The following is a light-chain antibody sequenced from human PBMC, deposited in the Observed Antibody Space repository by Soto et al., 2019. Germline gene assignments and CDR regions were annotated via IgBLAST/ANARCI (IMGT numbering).Light chain of an antibody. V-gene: IGKV1-5*03. CDR2: KAS. Sequence: DIQMTQSPSTLSTYVGVRVTITCRASESIDAWLAWYQQKPGKAPKLLINKASILESGVPPRFSGSRSGTEFTLTINGRQPDDFATYYCQQYKTYSSSTFGQGTKLEIK. CDR1: ESIDAW. J-gene: IGKJ2*01. CDR3: QQYKTYSSST.